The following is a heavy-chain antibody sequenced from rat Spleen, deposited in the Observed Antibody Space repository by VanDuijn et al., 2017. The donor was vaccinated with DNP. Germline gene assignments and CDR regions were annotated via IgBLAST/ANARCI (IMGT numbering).Heavy chain of an antibody. D-gene: IGHD4-3*01. CDR1: GFTFNNYD. J-gene: IGHJ2*01. CDR2: ISPSGGST. V-gene: IGHV5-19*01. CDR3: ATDNSGYEDY. Sequence: EVQLVESGGGLVQPGRSMKLSCAASGFTFNNYDMAWVRQAPTKGLEWVASISPSGGSTYYRDSVKGRFTISRDNAKSTLYLQMDSLRSEDTATYYCATDNSGYEDYWGQGVMVTVSS.